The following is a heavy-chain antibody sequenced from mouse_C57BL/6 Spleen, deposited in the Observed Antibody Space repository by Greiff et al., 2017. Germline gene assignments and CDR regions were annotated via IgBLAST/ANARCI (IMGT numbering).Heavy chain of an antibody. V-gene: IGHV5-9-1*02. D-gene: IGHD1-1*01. CDR1: GFTFSSYA. Sequence: EVKLMESGEGLVKPGGSLKLSCAASGFTFSSYAMSWVRQTPEKRLEWVAYISSGGDYIYYADSVKGRFTIARDNARNTLYLQMSILKSEATAMYYCTREGPTVVADYWGQGPTLTVSS. CDR3: TREGPTVVADY. J-gene: IGHJ2*01. CDR2: ISSGGDYI.